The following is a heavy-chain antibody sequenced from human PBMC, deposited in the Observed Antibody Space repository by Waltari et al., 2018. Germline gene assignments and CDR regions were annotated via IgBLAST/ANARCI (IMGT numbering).Heavy chain of an antibody. D-gene: IGHD6-13*01. CDR1: GGSISSYY. CDR3: ARHFDAGAFDI. V-gene: IGHV4-59*08. Sequence: QVQLQESGPGLVKPSETLSLTCTVSGGSISSYYWSWIRQPPGKGLEWIGYIYYSGSTNYNPTLKSRVTISVDTSKNQFSLKLSSVTAADTAVYYCARHFDAGAFDIWGQGTMVTVSS. CDR2: IYYSGST. J-gene: IGHJ3*02.